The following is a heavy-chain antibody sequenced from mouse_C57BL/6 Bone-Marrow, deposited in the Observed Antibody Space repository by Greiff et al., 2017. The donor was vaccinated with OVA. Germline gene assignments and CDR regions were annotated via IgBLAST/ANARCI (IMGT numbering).Heavy chain of an antibody. CDR3: ARIYYGSSYGWYFDV. J-gene: IGHJ1*03. D-gene: IGHD1-1*01. V-gene: IGHV2-2*01. Sequence: VKLQESGPGLVQPSQSLSITCTVSGFSLTSYGVHWVRQSPGKGLEWLGVIWSGGSTDYNAAFISRLSISKDNSKSQVFFKMNSPQADDTAIYYCARIYYGSSYGWYFDVWGTGTTVTVSS. CDR2: IWSGGST. CDR1: GFSLTSYG.